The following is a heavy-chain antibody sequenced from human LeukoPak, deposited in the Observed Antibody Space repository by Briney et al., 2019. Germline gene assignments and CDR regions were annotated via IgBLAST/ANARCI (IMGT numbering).Heavy chain of an antibody. D-gene: IGHD6-13*01. Sequence: ASVKVSCRASGGIFSAYAISWVRQAPGQGLEWMGRIIPILGITNYAEKFQGRVTITADKSTNTAYMELNSLRSEDTAVYYCARDQQQLVLPFDYWGQGTLVTVSS. CDR3: ARDQQQLVLPFDY. CDR1: GGIFSAYA. V-gene: IGHV1-69*04. CDR2: IIPILGIT. J-gene: IGHJ4*02.